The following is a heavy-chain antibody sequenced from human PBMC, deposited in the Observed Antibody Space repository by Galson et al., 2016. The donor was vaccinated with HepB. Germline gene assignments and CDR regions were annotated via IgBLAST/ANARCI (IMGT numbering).Heavy chain of an antibody. D-gene: IGHD2-8*01. V-gene: IGHV3-21*01. CDR2: ISRSSTYM. J-gene: IGHJ3*01. Sequence: SLRLSCAASGFTFNTYTMNWIRQAPGKGLEWVSSISRSSTYMYYADSVKGRFTISRDTARNSVYLQMNSLRAEDTAVYYCARDEEATNGWNAFDLWGQGTLVTVSS. CDR3: ARDEEATNGWNAFDL. CDR1: GFTFNTYT.